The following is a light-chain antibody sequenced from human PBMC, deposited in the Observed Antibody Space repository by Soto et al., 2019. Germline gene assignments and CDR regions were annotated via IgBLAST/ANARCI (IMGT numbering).Light chain of an antibody. V-gene: IGKV3-20*01. CDR1: QSVSSSY. Sequence: EIVLTQSPGTLSLPTGERATLSCRASQSVSSSYLAWYQQKPGQAPRLLIYGASSRATGIPDRFSGSGSGTDFTLTISRLEPEDFAVYYCQQYGSSPLYTFGQGTKLEIK. CDR2: GAS. CDR3: QQYGSSPLYT. J-gene: IGKJ2*01.